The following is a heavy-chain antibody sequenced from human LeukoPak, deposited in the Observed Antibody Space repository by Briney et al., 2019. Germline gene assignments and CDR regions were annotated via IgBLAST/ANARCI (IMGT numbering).Heavy chain of an antibody. J-gene: IGHJ2*01. CDR1: GGSTSSYY. Sequence: SETLSLTCTVSGGSTSSYYWSWIRQPPGKGLEWIGYIYYSGSTNYNPSLKRRVTISVDTSKNQFSLKLSSVTAADTPVYYCARELRARWYFDFWGRGTLVTVSS. CDR2: IYYSGST. V-gene: IGHV4-59*01. CDR3: ARELRARWYFDF.